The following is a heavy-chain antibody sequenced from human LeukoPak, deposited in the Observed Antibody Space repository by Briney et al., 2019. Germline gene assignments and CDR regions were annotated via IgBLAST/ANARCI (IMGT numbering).Heavy chain of an antibody. D-gene: IGHD6-13*01. CDR3: ARGSSSWYRLGWFDP. J-gene: IGHJ5*02. Sequence: GGSLRLSCAASGFTFSSYAMNWVRQAPGKGLEWVSGISGSGGNTYYADSVKGRFTISRDNAKNSLYLQMNSLRAEDTAVYYCARGSSSWYRLGWFDPWGQGTLVTVSS. CDR1: GFTFSSYA. V-gene: IGHV3-23*01. CDR2: ISGSGGNT.